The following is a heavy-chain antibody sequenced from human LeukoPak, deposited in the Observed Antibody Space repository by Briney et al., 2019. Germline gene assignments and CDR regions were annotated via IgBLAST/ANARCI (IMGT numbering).Heavy chain of an antibody. Sequence: GGSLRLSCAASGFTFSSYAMSWVRQAPGKGLEWVSAISGSGGSTYYADSVKGRFTISRDNSKNTLYLQMNSLRAEDTAVYYCAKESPSEEVWNYDSSGFDYWGQGTLVTVSS. D-gene: IGHD3-22*01. CDR1: GFTFSSYA. J-gene: IGHJ4*02. CDR3: AKESPSEEVWNYDSSGFDY. CDR2: ISGSGGST. V-gene: IGHV3-23*01.